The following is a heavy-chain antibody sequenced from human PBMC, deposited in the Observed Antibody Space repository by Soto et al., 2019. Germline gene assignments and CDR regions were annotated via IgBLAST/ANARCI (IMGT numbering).Heavy chain of an antibody. CDR1: GFTCDDYA. J-gene: IGHJ1*01. Sequence: DVQLVESGGGLVQPGRSLRLSCAASGFTCDDYATHWVRQAPGKGLEWVSGISWHSGSRGYADSVKGRFTSSRDSPHNSLYLQMNSLRAEDTALYYCAKDQIAAAGTFQHWGQGTLVTVSS. CDR2: ISWHSGSR. V-gene: IGHV3-9*01. D-gene: IGHD6-13*01. CDR3: AKDQIAAAGTFQH.